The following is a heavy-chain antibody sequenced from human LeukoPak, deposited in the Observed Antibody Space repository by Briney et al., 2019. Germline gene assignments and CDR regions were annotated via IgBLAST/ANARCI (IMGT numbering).Heavy chain of an antibody. CDR3: ASQGTYYDILTGYFPVYYFDY. CDR1: GFTFSSYA. D-gene: IGHD3-9*01. Sequence: GGSLRLSCAASGFTFSSYAMSWVRQAPGKGLEWVSAISGSGGSTYYADSVKGRFTISRDNSKNTLYLQMNSLRAEDTAVYYCASQGTYYDILTGYFPVYYFDYWGQGTLVTVSS. CDR2: ISGSGGST. V-gene: IGHV3-23*01. J-gene: IGHJ4*02.